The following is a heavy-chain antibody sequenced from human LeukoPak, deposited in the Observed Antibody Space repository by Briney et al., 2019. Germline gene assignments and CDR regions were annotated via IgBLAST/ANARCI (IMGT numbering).Heavy chain of an antibody. CDR1: GFTFSSYA. J-gene: IGHJ4*02. Sequence: PGGSLRLSCAVSGFTFSSYAMNWVRQAPGKGLEWVSSISGSDGSTYYADFVKGRFTISRDNSKNTLHLQMNSLRAEDTAVYYCAKSLGVGAYTRYKGFDQWGQGTLVTVS. CDR3: AKSLGVGAYTRYKGFDQ. D-gene: IGHD3-16*02. CDR2: ISGSDGST. V-gene: IGHV3-23*01.